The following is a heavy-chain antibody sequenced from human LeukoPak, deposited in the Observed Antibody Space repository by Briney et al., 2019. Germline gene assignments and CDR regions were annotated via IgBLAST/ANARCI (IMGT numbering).Heavy chain of an antibody. CDR2: ISSSSSYI. CDR1: GFTFSSYS. Sequence: GGSLRLSCAASGFTFSSYSMNWVRQAPGKGLEWVSSISSSSSYIYYADSVKGRFTISRDNAKNSLYLQMNSLRAEDTAVYYCARGEHYDFWSGYYVYYYYYMDVWGKGTTVTVSS. D-gene: IGHD3-3*01. V-gene: IGHV3-21*01. J-gene: IGHJ6*03. CDR3: ARGEHYDFWSGYYVYYYYYMDV.